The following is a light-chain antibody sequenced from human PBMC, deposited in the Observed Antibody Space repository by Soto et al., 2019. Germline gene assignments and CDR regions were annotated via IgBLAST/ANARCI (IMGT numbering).Light chain of an antibody. CDR3: GSWDSSLTYV. J-gene: IGLJ1*01. Sequence: QSVLTQPPSVSAAPGQKVTISCSGSSSNIGNNFVTWYQQLPGTAPKLLIYDNNKRPSGTPDRFSGSQSGTSATLGITGLQTGDEAVYYCGSWDSSLTYVFGTGTKLTVL. V-gene: IGLV1-51*01. CDR2: DNN. CDR1: SSNIGNNF.